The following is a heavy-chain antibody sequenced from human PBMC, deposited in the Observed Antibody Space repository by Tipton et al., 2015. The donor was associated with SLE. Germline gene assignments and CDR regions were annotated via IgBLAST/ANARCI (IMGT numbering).Heavy chain of an antibody. J-gene: IGHJ5*02. Sequence: TLSLTCTLFGGSVSSRAYSWGWIRQSPGEGLEWIGSFYHSGRSKYNPFLNGRVTISVDTTKNQVSLRLSSVTAADVAVYFCVRGGLAYGEDWFDNWGQGTRVSVSA. CDR3: VRGGLAYGEDWFDN. V-gene: IGHV4-61*05. CDR1: GGSVSSRAYS. D-gene: IGHD3-10*01. CDR2: FYHSGRS.